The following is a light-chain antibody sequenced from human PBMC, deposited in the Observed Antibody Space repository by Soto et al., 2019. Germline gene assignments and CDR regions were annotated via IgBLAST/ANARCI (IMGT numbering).Light chain of an antibody. CDR3: QQFNNWPHT. V-gene: IGKV3-15*01. J-gene: IGKJ2*01. CDR2: VAS. CDR1: QSVNQK. Sequence: EIVLTQSPATLSVSPGERATLSCRASQSVNQKLGWYQQKPGQAPRLLIYVASYRATGIPARFSGSGSGTEYTLTISNLQAEDFAVYYCQQFNNWPHTFGQGIKVDIK.